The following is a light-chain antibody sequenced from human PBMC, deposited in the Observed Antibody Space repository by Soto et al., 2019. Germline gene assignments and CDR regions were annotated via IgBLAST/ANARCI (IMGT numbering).Light chain of an antibody. CDR2: GAS. J-gene: IGKJ1*01. CDR1: QSISRY. CDR3: MQALQTPPT. Sequence: DIQMTQSPSSLSASVGDRVTITCRASQSISRYLNWYQQKPGKAPKILIYGASTLQSGVPSRFSGSGSGTDFTLKISRVEAEDVGVYYCMQALQTPPTFGPGTKVDIK. V-gene: IGKV1-39*01.